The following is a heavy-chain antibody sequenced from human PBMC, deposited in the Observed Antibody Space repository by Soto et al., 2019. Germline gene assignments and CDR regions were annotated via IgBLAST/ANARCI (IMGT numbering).Heavy chain of an antibody. V-gene: IGHV1-2*02. CDR2: ITPNSGDT. J-gene: IGHJ5*02. Sequence: GASVKVSCKASGYSFTDHYIHWVRQAPGQGLEWMGWITPNSGDTKYAQKFQGRVTMTRDTSISTAYMELTRLTSDDTAVYYCAGDSTQHWSSVENWFDPWGQGTLVTVS. CDR1: GYSFTDHY. D-gene: IGHD1-1*01. CDR3: AGDSTQHWSSVENWFDP.